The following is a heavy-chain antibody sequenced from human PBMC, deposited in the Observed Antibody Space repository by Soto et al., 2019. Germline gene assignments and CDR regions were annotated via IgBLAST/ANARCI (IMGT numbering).Heavy chain of an antibody. V-gene: IGHV1-2*02. J-gene: IGHJ3*01. CDR1: GSTFIDFY. D-gene: IGHD1-7*01. CDR2: INPNRGGT. Sequence: SVKVSCKASGSTFIDFYIYWLRQAPGQRPEWMGWINPNRGGTFYAQSFQGRVTFTRDTSTNTAYMELSRLTSDDTAMYYCARDNLEIRAFDLWGQGTMVTVSS. CDR3: ARDNLEIRAFDL.